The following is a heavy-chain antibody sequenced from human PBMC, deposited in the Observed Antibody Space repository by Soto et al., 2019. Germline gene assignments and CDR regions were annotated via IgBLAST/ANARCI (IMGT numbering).Heavy chain of an antibody. J-gene: IGHJ4*02. CDR1: GFTINSDF. CDR2: IYSDGNT. V-gene: IGHV3-66*04. Sequence: EVQLVESGGDVVQPGESLRLSCVASGFTINSDFMSWVRQAPGKGLEWVAVIYSDGNTRYTDSVRDRFIISRDDPNNMLYLPMNSLRVGDTAVYYCARPRGYGWVDQWCQGTLVTVSS. D-gene: IGHD6-19*01. CDR3: ARPRGYGWVDQ.